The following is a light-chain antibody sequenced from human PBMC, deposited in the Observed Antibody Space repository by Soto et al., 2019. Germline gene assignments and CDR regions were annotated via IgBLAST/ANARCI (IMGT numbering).Light chain of an antibody. V-gene: IGKV3-15*01. J-gene: IGKJ4*01. CDR3: QQCINWPLT. CDR1: QNVYNN. CDR2: DAS. Sequence: EIVMTQSPATLSVSPGEGATLSCKASQNVYNNLARYQQRPGQPPRLLIYDASTRATGISARFSGSGYGTEFTLTISSLQSEDFAVYFCQQCINWPLTFGGGTEV.